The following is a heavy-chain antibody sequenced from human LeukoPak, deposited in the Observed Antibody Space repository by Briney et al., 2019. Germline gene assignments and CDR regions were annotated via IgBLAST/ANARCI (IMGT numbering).Heavy chain of an antibody. CDR1: GFTFSSYA. J-gene: IGHJ4*02. CDR2: ISGSGGST. CDR3: AKGSKVVVVPASIDY. V-gene: IGHV3-23*01. D-gene: IGHD2-2*01. Sequence: GSLRLSCTASGFTFSSYAMSWVRQAPGKGLEWVSAISGSGGSTYYADSVKGRFTISRDNSKNTLYLQMNSLGAEDTAVYYCAKGSKVVVVPASIDYRGQGTLVTVSS.